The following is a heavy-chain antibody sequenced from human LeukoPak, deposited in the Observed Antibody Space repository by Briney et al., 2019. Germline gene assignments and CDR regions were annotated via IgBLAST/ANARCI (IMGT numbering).Heavy chain of an antibody. CDR3: ATVYSSGWYFYFQH. Sequence: GGSLRLSCEASGLTFNKYWMTWVRQAPGKGLEWVANIKQDGSEKNYVDSVKGRFTISRDNAKNSLSLRMNSLSAEDTAVYYCATVYSSGWYFYFQHWGQGSLVSVSS. J-gene: IGHJ1*01. CDR2: IKQDGSEK. V-gene: IGHV3-7*01. CDR1: GLTFNKYW. D-gene: IGHD6-19*01.